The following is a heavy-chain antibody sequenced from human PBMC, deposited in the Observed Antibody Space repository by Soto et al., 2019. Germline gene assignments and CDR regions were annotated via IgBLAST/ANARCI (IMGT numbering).Heavy chain of an antibody. D-gene: IGHD1-20*01. Sequence: ASVNVSCKASGYTFTSYYMHWVRQAPGQGLEWMGIINPSGGSTSYAQKFQGRVTMTRDTSTSTAYMELSSLRSEHTAVYYCARERLTGPGFDYWGQGTLVTVSS. CDR3: ARERLTGPGFDY. J-gene: IGHJ4*02. CDR1: GYTFTSYY. CDR2: INPSGGST. V-gene: IGHV1-46*01.